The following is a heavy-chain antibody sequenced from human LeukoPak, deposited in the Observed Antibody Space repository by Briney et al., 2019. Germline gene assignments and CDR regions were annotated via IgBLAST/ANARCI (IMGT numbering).Heavy chain of an antibody. D-gene: IGHD3-10*01. CDR2: ISGSGGST. CDR3: AKDRGITMVRGVTPRFDP. J-gene: IGHJ5*02. Sequence: GGSLRPSCAASGFTFSSYAMSWVRQAPGKGLEWVSAISGSGGSTYYADSVKGRFTISRDNSKNTLYLQMNSLRAEDTAVYYCAKDRGITMVRGVTPRFDPWGQGTLVTVSS. V-gene: IGHV3-23*01. CDR1: GFTFSSYA.